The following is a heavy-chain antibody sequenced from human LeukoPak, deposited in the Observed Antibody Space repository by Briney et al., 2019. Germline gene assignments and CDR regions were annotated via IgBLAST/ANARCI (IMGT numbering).Heavy chain of an antibody. CDR3: ARDDGGSGSYEDY. V-gene: IGHV3-21*01. D-gene: IGHD3-10*01. Sequence: TGGSLRLSCAASGFTFSSYSMNWVRQAPGKGLEWVSSISSSSSYIYYADSVKGRFTISRDNAKNSLYLQMNSLRAEDTAVYYCARDDGGSGSYEDYWGQGTLVTVSS. CDR2: ISSSSSYI. J-gene: IGHJ4*02. CDR1: GFTFSSYS.